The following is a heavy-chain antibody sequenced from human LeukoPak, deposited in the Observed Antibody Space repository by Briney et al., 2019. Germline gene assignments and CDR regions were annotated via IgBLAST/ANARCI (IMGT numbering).Heavy chain of an antibody. CDR3: ARDYGSVILPADLYYYYGMDV. Sequence: SETLSLTCAVYGGSFSGYYWSWIRQPPGKGLEWIGEINHSGSTNYNPSLKSRVTISVDTSKNQFSLKLSSVTAADTAVYYCARDYGSVILPADLYYYYGMDVWGKGTTVTVSS. CDR2: INHSGST. J-gene: IGHJ6*04. CDR1: GGSFSGYY. D-gene: IGHD3-10*01. V-gene: IGHV4-34*01.